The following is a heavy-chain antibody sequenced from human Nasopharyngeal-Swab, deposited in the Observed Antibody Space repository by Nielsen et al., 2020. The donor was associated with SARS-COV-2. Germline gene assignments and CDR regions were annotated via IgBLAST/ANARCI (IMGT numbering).Heavy chain of an antibody. CDR3: ARDGLDYDFWSAYFMDV. Sequence: GESLKISCAASGFTFSSYSMNWVHQAPGKGLEWVSSISSSSYIYYADSVKGRFTISRDNAKNSLYLQMNSLRAEDTAVYYCARDGLDYDFWSAYFMDVWGQGTTVTVSS. CDR1: GFTFSSYS. V-gene: IGHV3-21*01. CDR2: ISSSSYI. J-gene: IGHJ6*02. D-gene: IGHD3-3*01.